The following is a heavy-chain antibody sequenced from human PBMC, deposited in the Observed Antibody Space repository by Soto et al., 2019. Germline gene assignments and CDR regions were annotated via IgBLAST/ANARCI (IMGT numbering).Heavy chain of an antibody. D-gene: IGHD7-27*01. V-gene: IGHV3-23*01. CDR1: GFTFSSYA. CDR2: ITGSGGRT. CDR3: AKGLTGAPYFGMDV. J-gene: IGHJ6*02. Sequence: EGQLLESGGGLVQPGGSLSLSCAASGFTFSSYAMSWVRQAPGKGLEWVSAITGSGGRTYYADSVKGRFTISRDNSKNTLYLQMNSLRAEDTAVYYCAKGLTGAPYFGMDVWGQGTTVTVSS.